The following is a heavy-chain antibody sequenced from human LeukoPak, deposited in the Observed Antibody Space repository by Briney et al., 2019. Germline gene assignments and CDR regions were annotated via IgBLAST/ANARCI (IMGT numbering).Heavy chain of an antibody. J-gene: IGHJ4*02. Sequence: GESLKISCKGSGYSFTTYWIAWVRQMPGKGLEWMGIIYPGDSDTRYSPSFQGQVTISADKSISTAYLQWSSLKASDTAMYYCARPYSSGWYGEYYFDYWGQGTLVTVSS. V-gene: IGHV5-51*01. CDR2: IYPGDSDT. CDR1: GYSFTTYW. CDR3: ARPYSSGWYGEYYFDY. D-gene: IGHD6-19*01.